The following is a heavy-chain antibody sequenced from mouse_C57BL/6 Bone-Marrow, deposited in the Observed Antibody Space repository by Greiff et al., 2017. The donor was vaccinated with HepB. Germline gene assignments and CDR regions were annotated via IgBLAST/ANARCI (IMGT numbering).Heavy chain of an antibody. Sequence: EVHLVESGGGLVKPGGSLKLSCAASGFTFSSYAMSWVRQTPEKRLEWVATISDGGSYTYYPDNVKGRFTISRDNAKNNLYLQMSHLKSEDTAMYYCAREREWKREDWYFDVWGTGTTVTVSS. CDR2: ISDGGSYT. CDR3: AREREWKREDWYFDV. V-gene: IGHV5-4*01. CDR1: GFTFSSYA. J-gene: IGHJ1*03.